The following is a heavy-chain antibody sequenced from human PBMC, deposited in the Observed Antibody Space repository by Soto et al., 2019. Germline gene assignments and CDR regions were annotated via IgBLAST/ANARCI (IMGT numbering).Heavy chain of an antibody. Sequence: QVQLVQSGAEVKKPGASVKVSCKASGYTFTTYYMHWVRQAPGQGLEWMGIINPSGGSTRYAQKFQGRGTMTRATSTSTVYMELSSLKSEDTAVYYCARGLIYDSSGYYFDYWGQGTLVTVSS. V-gene: IGHV1-46*01. CDR1: GYTFTTYY. J-gene: IGHJ4*02. CDR3: ARGLIYDSSGYYFDY. CDR2: INPSGGST. D-gene: IGHD3-22*01.